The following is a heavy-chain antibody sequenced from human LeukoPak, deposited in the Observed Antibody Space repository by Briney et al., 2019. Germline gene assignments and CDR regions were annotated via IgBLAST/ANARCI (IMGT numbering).Heavy chain of an antibody. CDR1: GGSISSSSYY. D-gene: IGHD6-13*01. CDR2: IYYSGST. V-gene: IGHV4-39*01. Sequence: SETLSLTCTVSGGSISSSSYYWDWIRQPPGKGLERIGTIYYSGSTYYNPSLKSRVTISVDTSKNQFSLKVRSVTAADTAVYYCARKTIAGADDYWGQGTLVTVSS. CDR3: ARKTIAGADDY. J-gene: IGHJ4*02.